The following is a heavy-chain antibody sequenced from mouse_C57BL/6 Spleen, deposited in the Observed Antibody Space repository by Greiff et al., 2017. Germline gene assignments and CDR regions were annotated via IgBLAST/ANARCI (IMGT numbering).Heavy chain of an antibody. Sequence: DVKLVESGGDLVKPGGSLKLSCAASGFTFSSYGMSWVRQTPDKRLEWVATISSGGSYTYYPESVKGRFTISRDNAKNTLYLQMSSLKSEDTAMYYCARHLTTVVPYFDYWGQGTTLTVSS. CDR1: GFTFSSYG. CDR3: ARHLTTVVPYFDY. V-gene: IGHV5-6*02. J-gene: IGHJ2*01. D-gene: IGHD1-1*01. CDR2: ISSGGSYT.